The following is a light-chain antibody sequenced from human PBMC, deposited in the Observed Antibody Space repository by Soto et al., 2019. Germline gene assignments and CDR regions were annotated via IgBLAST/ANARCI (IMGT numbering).Light chain of an antibody. Sequence: DIVMTQSPLSLPVTPGEPASISCKSSQSLLHSDEDNYLEWYVQKAGQSPQLLIYLVSHRASGVPDRLSGSGSGTDFTLKISKVEADDVGVYYCMQTLQTPYTFGPGTKVEIK. J-gene: IGKJ3*01. CDR2: LVS. CDR1: QSLLHSDEDNY. CDR3: MQTLQTPYT. V-gene: IGKV2-28*01.